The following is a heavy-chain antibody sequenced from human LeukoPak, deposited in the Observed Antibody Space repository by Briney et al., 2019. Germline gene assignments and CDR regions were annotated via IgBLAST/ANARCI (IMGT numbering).Heavy chain of an antibody. D-gene: IGHD6-13*01. CDR2: ISYDGSNK. CDR3: AGDYAARIAAAGSLRAFDY. J-gene: IGHJ4*02. Sequence: PGGSLRLSCAASGFTFSSYAMHWVRQAPGKGLEWVAVISYDGSNKYYADSVKGRFTISRDNSKNTLYLQMNSLRAEDTAVYYCAGDYAARIAAAGSLRAFDYWGQGTLVTVSS. CDR1: GFTFSSYA. V-gene: IGHV3-30-3*01.